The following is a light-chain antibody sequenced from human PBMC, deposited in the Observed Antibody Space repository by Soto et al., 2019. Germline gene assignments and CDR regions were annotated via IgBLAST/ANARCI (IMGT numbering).Light chain of an antibody. CDR3: QQLFMYPPT. J-gene: IGKJ3*01. CDR2: GAS. V-gene: IGKV1-9*01. CDR1: QGIITY. Sequence: IQLTQSPSSLSASMGDRVTITCRASQGIITYLAWYQQKPGKAPKLLLYGASTLQGGVPSRFSGSRSGTDITLTVSSLQPEDLATYYCQQLFMYPPTFGPGTKVDIK.